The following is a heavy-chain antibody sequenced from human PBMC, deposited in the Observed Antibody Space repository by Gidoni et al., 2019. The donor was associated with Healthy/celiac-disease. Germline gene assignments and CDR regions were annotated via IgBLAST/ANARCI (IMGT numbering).Heavy chain of an antibody. CDR3: ARDKRGVTMVPEPYYYMDV. J-gene: IGHJ6*03. Sequence: QVQLQESGPGLVKPSETLSLTCTVSGYSISSGYSWGWIRQPPGKGLEWIGSIYHSGSTYYNPSLKSRVTISVDTSKNQFSLKLSSVTAADTAVYYCARDKRGVTMVPEPYYYMDVWGKGTTVTVSS. CDR2: IYHSGST. CDR1: GYSISSGYS. V-gene: IGHV4-38-2*02. D-gene: IGHD3-10*01.